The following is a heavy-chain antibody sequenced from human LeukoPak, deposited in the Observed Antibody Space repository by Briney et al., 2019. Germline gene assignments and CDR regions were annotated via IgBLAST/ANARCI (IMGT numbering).Heavy chain of an antibody. V-gene: IGHV1-2*02. CDR1: GYTFTGYY. Sequence: ASVKVSCKSSGYTFTGYYMHWVRQAPGQGLEWMGWINLNNGRINYAQNFQDRVTITRDTSIRTAYMELSSLTSDDTALYYCARGTYYDSSAYSGVRLFDYWGQGTLVTVSS. CDR2: INLNNGRI. CDR3: ARGTYYDSSAYSGVRLFDY. D-gene: IGHD3-22*01. J-gene: IGHJ4*02.